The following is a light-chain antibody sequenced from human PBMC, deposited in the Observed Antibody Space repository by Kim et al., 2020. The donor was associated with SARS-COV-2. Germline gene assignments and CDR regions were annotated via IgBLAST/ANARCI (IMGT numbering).Light chain of an antibody. Sequence: CLYRGEGASPAGRASQCVGDFLAWYQQRPGQAPRLLIVDASRRATGIPTRVSGSGSGTDITLTVSTLESDDLAIYYCQRRSWPITSGQGTRLEIK. CDR1: QCVGDF. CDR3: CQRRSWPIT. V-gene: IGKV3-11*01. J-gene: IGKJ5*01. CDR2: DAS.